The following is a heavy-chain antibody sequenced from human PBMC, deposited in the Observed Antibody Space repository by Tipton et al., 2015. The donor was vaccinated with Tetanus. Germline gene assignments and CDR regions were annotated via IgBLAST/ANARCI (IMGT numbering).Heavy chain of an antibody. D-gene: IGHD3-22*01. CDR3: ASQTDDSSGYFLY. V-gene: IGHV4-39*01. CDR2: IYYSGST. CDR1: GGSISSSSYY. Sequence: TLSLTCTVSGGSISSSSYYWGWIRQPPGKGLEWIGSIYYSGSTYYNPSLKSRVTISVDTSKNQFSLKLSSVTAADTAVYYCASQTDDSSGYFLYWGQGTLVTVSS. J-gene: IGHJ4*02.